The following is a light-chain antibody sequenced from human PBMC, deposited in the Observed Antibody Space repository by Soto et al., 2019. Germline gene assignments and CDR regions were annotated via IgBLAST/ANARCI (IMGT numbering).Light chain of an antibody. Sequence: EIVLTQSPGTLSLSPGERATLSCRASQSVSSSYFAWYQQKPGQAPRLLIYGASSRATGIPDRFSGSGSGPDFTLTISRLEPEDFAVYYCQQYDSSPLWTFGQGTKVEIK. CDR2: GAS. V-gene: IGKV3-20*01. J-gene: IGKJ1*01. CDR3: QQYDSSPLWT. CDR1: QSVSSSY.